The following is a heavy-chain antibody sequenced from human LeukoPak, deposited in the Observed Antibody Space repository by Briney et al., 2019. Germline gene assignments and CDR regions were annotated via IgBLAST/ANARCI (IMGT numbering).Heavy chain of an antibody. Sequence: ASVKVSCKASGGTFSSYAISWVRQAPGKGLEWMGGFDPEDGETIYAQKFQGRVTMTEDTSTDTAYMELSSLRSEDTAVYYCATVSGSGWYRENYYYYYMDVWGKGTTVTVSS. CDR2: FDPEDGET. CDR1: GGTFSSYA. J-gene: IGHJ6*03. CDR3: ATVSGSGWYRENYYYYYMDV. D-gene: IGHD6-19*01. V-gene: IGHV1-24*01.